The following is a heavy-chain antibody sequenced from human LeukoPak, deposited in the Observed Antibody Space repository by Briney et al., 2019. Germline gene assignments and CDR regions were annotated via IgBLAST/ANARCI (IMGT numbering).Heavy chain of an antibody. V-gene: IGHV3-7*01. CDR2: INHDGNIK. Sequence: GGSLRLSCAASGFTFSSYWMNWARQAPGKGLEWVASINHDGNIKYYADSVKGRFTISRDNAKNSLYLQMSNLRAEDTAVYFSAGGGTFDVWSQGATVTVSS. CDR1: GFTFSSYW. CDR3: AGGGTFDV. D-gene: IGHD2/OR15-2a*01. J-gene: IGHJ6*02.